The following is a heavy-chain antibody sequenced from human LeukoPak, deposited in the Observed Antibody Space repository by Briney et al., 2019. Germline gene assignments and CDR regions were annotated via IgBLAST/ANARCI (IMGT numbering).Heavy chain of an antibody. CDR1: GCSFTNYW. Sequence: GESLKISCKGSGCSFTNYWIGWVRQMPGRGLEWMGIIYPGDSDTRYSPSFQGQVTISADKSVSTVYLQWGSLKASDTAMYYCARQGSNSGWYVDYWGQGTLVTVSS. CDR3: ARQGSNSGWYVDY. V-gene: IGHV5-51*01. CDR2: IYPGDSDT. J-gene: IGHJ4*02. D-gene: IGHD6-19*01.